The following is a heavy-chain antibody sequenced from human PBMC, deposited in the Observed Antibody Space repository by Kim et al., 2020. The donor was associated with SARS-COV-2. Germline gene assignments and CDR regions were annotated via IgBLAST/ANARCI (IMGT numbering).Heavy chain of an antibody. D-gene: IGHD3-10*01. V-gene: IGHV4-34*01. CDR3: AGPANMVRGVYDY. J-gene: IGHJ4*02. Sequence: YNPPLKSRVTISLDTSKNQFSLKLSSVAAADTAVYYCAGPANMVRGVYDYWGQGTLVTVSS.